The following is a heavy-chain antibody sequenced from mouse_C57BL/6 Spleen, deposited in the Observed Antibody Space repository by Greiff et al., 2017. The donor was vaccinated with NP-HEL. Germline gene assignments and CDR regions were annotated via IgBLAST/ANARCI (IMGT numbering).Heavy chain of an antibody. D-gene: IGHD1-1*01. V-gene: IGHV1-61*01. CDR1: GYTFTSYW. CDR3: ARSYGSSYGGY. CDR2: IYPSDSET. J-gene: IGHJ2*01. Sequence: QVQLQQPGAELVRPGSSVKLSCKASGYTFTSYWMDWVKQRPGQGLEWIGNIYPSDSETHYNQKFKDKATLTVDKSSSTAYMQLSSLTSEDSAVYYCARSYGSSYGGYWGQGTTLTVSS.